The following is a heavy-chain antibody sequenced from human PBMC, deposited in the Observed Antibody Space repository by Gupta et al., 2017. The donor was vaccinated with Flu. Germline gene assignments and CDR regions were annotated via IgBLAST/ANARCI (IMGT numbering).Heavy chain of an antibody. V-gene: IGHV3-74*01. J-gene: IGHJ5*02. D-gene: IGHD3-16*01. CDR2: MTEDGITT. Sequence: EVQLVESEGGSVQPGGFLRLSFSSSGFTLSTYCMPWARSVPGKGLGWVSSMTEDGITTGYADAEKGRFTTSRDKAQNTGYLQINSLRAEDTAVYYCTSGASAYGLRRDSWFDPWGQGTLVTVSS. CDR1: GFTLSTYC. CDR3: TSGASAYGLRRDSWFDP.